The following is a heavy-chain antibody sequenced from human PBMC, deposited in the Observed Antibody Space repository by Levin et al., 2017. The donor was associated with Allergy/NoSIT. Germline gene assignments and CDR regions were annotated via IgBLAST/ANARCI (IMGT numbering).Heavy chain of an antibody. J-gene: IGHJ4*02. D-gene: IGHD3-10*01. CDR2: ISSSSSTI. CDR3: ARAHLASELITMVRGVLDY. V-gene: IGHV3-48*02. CDR1: GFTFSSSS. Sequence: PSQTLSLTCAASGFTFSSSSMNWVRQAPGKGLEWVSYISSSSSTIYYADSVKGRFTISRDNAKNSLYLQMNSLRDEDTAVYYCARAHLASELITMVRGVLDYWGQGTLVTVSS.